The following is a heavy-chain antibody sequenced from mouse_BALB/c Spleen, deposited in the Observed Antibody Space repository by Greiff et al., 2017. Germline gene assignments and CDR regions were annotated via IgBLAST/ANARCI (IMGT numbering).Heavy chain of an antibody. CDR3: ARGERVWDY. J-gene: IGHJ2*01. D-gene: IGHD2-10*02. CDR2: ISNGGGST. Sequence: EVKLVESGGGLVQPGGSLKLSCAASGFTFSSYTMSWVRQTPEKRLEWVAYISNGGGSTYYPDSVKGRFTISRDNAKNTLYLQMSSLKSEDTAMYYCARGERVWDYWGQSTTLTVSS. CDR1: GFTFSSYT. V-gene: IGHV5-12-2*01.